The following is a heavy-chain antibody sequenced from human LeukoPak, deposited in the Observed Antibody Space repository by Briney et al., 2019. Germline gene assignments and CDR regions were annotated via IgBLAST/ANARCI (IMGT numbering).Heavy chain of an antibody. J-gene: IGHJ6*03. CDR3: AKNGDRGAYCSGGSCYPYYYYMDV. CDR2: ISGSGAST. Sequence: GGSLRLSCAASGFTFSTYGMSWVRQAPGKGLEWVSSISGSGASTYYADSVKGHFTISRDNSKNTLYLQMNSLSAEDTAVYYCAKNGDRGAYCSGGSCYPYYYYMDVWGKGTTVTISS. D-gene: IGHD2-15*01. V-gene: IGHV3-23*01. CDR1: GFTFSTYG.